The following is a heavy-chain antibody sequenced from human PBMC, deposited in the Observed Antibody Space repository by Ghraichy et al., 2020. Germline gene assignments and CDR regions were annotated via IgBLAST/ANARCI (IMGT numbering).Heavy chain of an antibody. J-gene: IGHJ4*02. Sequence: LETLSLTCTVSGGSMTSNYWSWIRQPPGKGLEWIAYIHDTGTAYYNPSLKSRVTILVDTSKNQFYLRLNSVTAADTAVYFCAGGAPCTNGPCSDYWGQGTLVTVSS. V-gene: IGHV4-59*01. CDR2: IHDTGTA. CDR3: AGGAPCTNGPCSDY. D-gene: IGHD2-8*01. CDR1: GGSMTSNY.